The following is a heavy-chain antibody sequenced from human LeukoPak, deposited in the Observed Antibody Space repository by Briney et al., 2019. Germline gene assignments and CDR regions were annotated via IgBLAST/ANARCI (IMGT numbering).Heavy chain of an antibody. CDR1: GFTSSSYW. CDR3: AREGRIAARQSDSYYYYYYMDV. V-gene: IGHV3-7*01. Sequence: GGSLRLSCAASGFTSSSYWMSWVRQAPGKGLEWVANIKQDGSEKYYVDSVKGRFTISRDNAKNSLYLQMNSLRAEDTAVYYCAREGRIAARQSDSYYYYYYMDVWGKGTTVTVSS. D-gene: IGHD6-6*01. J-gene: IGHJ6*03. CDR2: IKQDGSEK.